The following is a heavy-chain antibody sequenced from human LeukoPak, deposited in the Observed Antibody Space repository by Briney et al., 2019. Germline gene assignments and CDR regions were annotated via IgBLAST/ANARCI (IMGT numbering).Heavy chain of an antibody. CDR3: ARDNQLDQGEANWFDP. CDR2: ISYDGSNK. Sequence: PGGSLRLSCAASGFTFSSYAMHWVRQAPGKGLEWVAVISYDGSNKYYADSVKGRFTISRDNSKNTLYLQMNSLGAEDTAVYYCARDNQLDQGEANWFDPWGQGTLVTVSS. CDR1: GFTFSSYA. J-gene: IGHJ5*02. V-gene: IGHV3-30*01. D-gene: IGHD1/OR15-1a*01.